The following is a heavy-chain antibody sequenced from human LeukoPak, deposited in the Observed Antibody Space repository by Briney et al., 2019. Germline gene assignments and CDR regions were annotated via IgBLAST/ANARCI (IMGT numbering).Heavy chain of an antibody. CDR2: IYYSGST. V-gene: IGHV4-59*01. CDR1: GGSISSYY. Sequence: PSETLSLTCTVSGGSISSYYWSWIRQPPGKGLEWIGYIYYSGSTNYNPSLKSRVTISVDTSKNQFSLKLSSVTAADTAVYYCAREFRVPYYYYYYMDVWGKGTTVTVPS. J-gene: IGHJ6*03. CDR3: AREFRVPYYYYYYMDV. D-gene: IGHD2-2*01.